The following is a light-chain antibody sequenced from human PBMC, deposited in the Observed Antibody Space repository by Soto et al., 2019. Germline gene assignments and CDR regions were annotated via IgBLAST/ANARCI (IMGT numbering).Light chain of an antibody. J-gene: IGLJ2*01. CDR3: SSYTRTTTVV. Sequence: QSALTQPASVSGSPGQSITISCTGTSSDVGYYNYVSWYQHHPGKAPKVMIYEVSNRPSGVSNRFSGSKSGTTASLTISGLQAEDEADYYCSSYTRTTTVVFGGGTKVTVL. CDR1: SSDVGYYNY. V-gene: IGLV2-14*01. CDR2: EVS.